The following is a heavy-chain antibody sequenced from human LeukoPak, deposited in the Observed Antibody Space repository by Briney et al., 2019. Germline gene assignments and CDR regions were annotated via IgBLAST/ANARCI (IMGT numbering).Heavy chain of an antibody. CDR1: GGTFRNYA. CDR2: IIPFLDTP. J-gene: IGHJ4*02. Sequence: SVKVSCKASGGTFRNYAFSWVRQAPGHGLEWMGGIIPFLDTPNYAQNFQDRVTIAADESTTTVFMELSSLRSEDTAFYYCARGGSYSMAIDFWGQGTLVTVSS. D-gene: IGHD1-26*01. CDR3: ARGGSYSMAIDF. V-gene: IGHV1-69*13.